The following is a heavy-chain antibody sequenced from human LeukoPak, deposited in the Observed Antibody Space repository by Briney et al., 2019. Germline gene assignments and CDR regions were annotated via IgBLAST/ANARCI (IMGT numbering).Heavy chain of an antibody. Sequence: ASVKVSCKASGYTFIGYYIHWLRQAPGQGLEWMGWINPNSGGTNFAQKFQGRVAMTRATSISTAYMELGGLRSDDTAVYFCARVPIPLTFTIFDYYFDYWGQGTLVTVSS. D-gene: IGHD3-9*01. J-gene: IGHJ4*02. V-gene: IGHV1-2*02. CDR3: ARVPIPLTFTIFDYYFDY. CDR1: GYTFIGYY. CDR2: INPNSGGT.